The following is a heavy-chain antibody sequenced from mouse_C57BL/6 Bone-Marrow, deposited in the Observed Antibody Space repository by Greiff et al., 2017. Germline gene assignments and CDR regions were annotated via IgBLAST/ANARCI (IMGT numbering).Heavy chain of an antibody. CDR3: TAIIYYYGSSLYFDY. Sequence: EVHLVESGGGLVQPGGSMKLSCVASGFTFSNYWMNWVRQSPEKGLEWVAQIRVKSDNYATHYAESVKGRFTISRDDAKSSVYLQMNNLRAEDTESYYCTAIIYYYGSSLYFDYWGQGTTLTVSS. D-gene: IGHD1-1*01. J-gene: IGHJ2*01. CDR1: GFTFSNYW. V-gene: IGHV6-3*01. CDR2: IRVKSDNYAT.